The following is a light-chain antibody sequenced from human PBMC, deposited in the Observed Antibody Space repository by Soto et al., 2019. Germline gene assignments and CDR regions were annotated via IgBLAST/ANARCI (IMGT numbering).Light chain of an antibody. J-gene: IGLJ2*01. Sequence: QSALTQPASVSGSPGQSITVSCTGSNSDIGSYNLVSWYQQHPGKAPKVIISEVSKRPSGVPNRFSGSKSGITASLTISGLQADDEAVYYCSSYTTTNTLVFGGGTQLTVL. CDR2: EVS. CDR3: SSYTTTNTLV. CDR1: NSDIGSYNL. V-gene: IGLV2-14*02.